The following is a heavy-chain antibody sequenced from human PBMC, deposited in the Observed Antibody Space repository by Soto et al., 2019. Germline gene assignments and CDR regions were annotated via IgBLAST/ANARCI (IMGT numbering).Heavy chain of an antibody. D-gene: IGHD3-16*01. J-gene: IGHJ4*02. CDR3: AHDCNDLYGFDY. CDR1: GFSLSNSKVG. V-gene: IGHV2-5*02. CDR2: IYWDDNV. Sequence: QITLKESGPTLVKPTQTLTLTCTFSGFSLSNSKVGVAWIRQSPGKALEWLALIYWDDNVHYNPSLMSRLTLTKDTSKSQVVLTMTNMDPVDTATYYCAHDCNDLYGFDYWGQGTPVTVSS.